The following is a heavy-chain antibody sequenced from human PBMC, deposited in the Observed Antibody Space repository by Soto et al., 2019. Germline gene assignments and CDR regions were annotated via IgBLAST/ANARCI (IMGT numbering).Heavy chain of an antibody. CDR2: IYYSGST. J-gene: IGHJ6*02. CDR3: ARSPTLYSYYGMDV. V-gene: IGHV4-30-4*01. Sequence: SETLSLTCTVSGGSISSGDYYWSWIRQPPGKGLEWIGYIYYSGSTYYNPSLKSRVTISVDTSKNQFSLKLSSVTAADTAVYYCARSPTLYSYYGMDVWGQGTTVTVSS. CDR1: GGSISSGDYY.